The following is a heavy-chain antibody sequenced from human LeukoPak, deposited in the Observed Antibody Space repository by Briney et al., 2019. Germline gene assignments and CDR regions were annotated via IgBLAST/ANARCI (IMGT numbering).Heavy chain of an antibody. J-gene: IGHJ1*01. CDR1: GFTFSRYW. Sequence: GGSLRLSCAASGFTFSRYWMHWVRQAPGKGLVWVSRINGDGSTTSYADSVKGGFTISRDNAKNTLYLQINSLRAEDTAVYYCATGNYYDSRGYYTFGHWGQGTLVTVSS. CDR3: ATGNYYDSRGYYTFGH. D-gene: IGHD3-22*01. CDR2: INGDGSTT. V-gene: IGHV3-74*01.